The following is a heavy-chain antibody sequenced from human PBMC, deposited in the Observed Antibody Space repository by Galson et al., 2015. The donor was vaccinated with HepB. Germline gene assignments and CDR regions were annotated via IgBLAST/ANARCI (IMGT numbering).Heavy chain of an antibody. CDR2: ISYDGSNK. Sequence: SLRLSCAASGFTFSSYAMHWVRQAPGKGLEWVAVISYDGSNKYYADSVKGRFTISRDNSKNTLYLQMNSLRAEDTAVYYCARGDYCSGGSCYSNFDYWGQGTLVTVSS. V-gene: IGHV3-30*04. D-gene: IGHD2-15*01. J-gene: IGHJ4*02. CDR1: GFTFSSYA. CDR3: ARGDYCSGGSCYSNFDY.